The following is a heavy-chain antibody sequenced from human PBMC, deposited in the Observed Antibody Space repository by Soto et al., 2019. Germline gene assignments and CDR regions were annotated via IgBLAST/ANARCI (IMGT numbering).Heavy chain of an antibody. Sequence: GASVKVSCKASGGTFSSYAISWVRQAPGQGLEWMGGIIPIFGTANYAQKFQGRVTITADESTSTAYMELSSLRSEDTAVYYCARDSSGHYYDKWDFDIWGQGTMVTV. D-gene: IGHD3-22*01. V-gene: IGHV1-69*13. CDR1: GGTFSSYA. J-gene: IGHJ3*02. CDR2: IIPIFGTA. CDR3: ARDSSGHYYDKWDFDI.